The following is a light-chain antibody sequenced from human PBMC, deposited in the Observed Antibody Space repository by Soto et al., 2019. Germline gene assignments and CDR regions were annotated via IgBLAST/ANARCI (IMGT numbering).Light chain of an antibody. CDR2: DAS. CDR3: QQRINWPWT. Sequence: EIVLTQSPATLSLSPGERATLSCGASQSVGTYLAWYQQKPGQAPRLLIYDASNRATGIPPRFSGSGSGTDLTLTISSLEPEDFAVYYCQQRINWPWTVGQGTKVDIK. V-gene: IGKV3-11*01. CDR1: QSVGTY. J-gene: IGKJ1*01.